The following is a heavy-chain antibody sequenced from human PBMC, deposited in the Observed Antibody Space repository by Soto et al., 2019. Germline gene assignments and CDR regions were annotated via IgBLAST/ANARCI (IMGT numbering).Heavy chain of an antibody. CDR3: ARQGSNNYNEYYFDS. J-gene: IGHJ4*02. Sequence: PVGSLRLSCAASGFTFSSYSMNWVRQAPGKGLEWVSSISGSGNYTHYADFLRGRFTISRDNAKTSLYLQMNSLRAEDTAVYYCARQGSNNYNEYYFDSWGQGTVVIVSS. CDR1: GFTFSSYS. V-gene: IGHV3-21*01. D-gene: IGHD4-4*01. CDR2: ISGSGNYT.